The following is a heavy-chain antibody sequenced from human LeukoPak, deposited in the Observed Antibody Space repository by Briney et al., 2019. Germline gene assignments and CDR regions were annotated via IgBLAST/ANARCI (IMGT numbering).Heavy chain of an antibody. CDR1: VYTFTIYG. CDR2: ISAYNGNT. Sequence: ASVTVSCKSSVYTFTIYGISWVRQAPGQGLEWMGWISAYNGNTNYAQKLQGRVTMTTDTSTSTAYMELRSLRSDDTAVYYCARGRVVPAAIDYWGQGTLVTVSS. CDR3: ARGRVVPAAIDY. J-gene: IGHJ4*02. D-gene: IGHD2-2*02. V-gene: IGHV1-18*01.